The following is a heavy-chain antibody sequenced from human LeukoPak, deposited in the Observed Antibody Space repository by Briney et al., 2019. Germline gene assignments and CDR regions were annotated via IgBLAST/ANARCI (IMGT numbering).Heavy chain of an antibody. V-gene: IGHV3-30-3*01. D-gene: IGHD6-19*01. J-gene: IGHJ3*02. CDR2: ISYDGSNK. Sequence: PGGSLRLSCAASGFTFSSYAMHWVRQAPGKGLEWVAVISYDGSNKYYADPVKGRFTISRDNSKNTLYLQMNSLRAEDTAVYYCARDRGIAVAGGAFDIWGQGTMVTVSS. CDR3: ARDRGIAVAGGAFDI. CDR1: GFTFSSYA.